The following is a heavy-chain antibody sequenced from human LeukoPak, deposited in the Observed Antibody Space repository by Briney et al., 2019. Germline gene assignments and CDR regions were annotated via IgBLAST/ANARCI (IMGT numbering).Heavy chain of an antibody. V-gene: IGHV4-59*02. CDR3: ARGGSQFDY. Sequence: SETLSLTCSVSGGSVSNDYWSLIRQTPEKGLEWIAYIQYRGSTFYNPSLRSRVTISLDTSKNQFSLELASVTAADTAVYYCARGGSQFDYWGQGALVTVSS. CDR2: IQYRGST. J-gene: IGHJ4*02. CDR1: GGSVSNDY. D-gene: IGHD5-12*01.